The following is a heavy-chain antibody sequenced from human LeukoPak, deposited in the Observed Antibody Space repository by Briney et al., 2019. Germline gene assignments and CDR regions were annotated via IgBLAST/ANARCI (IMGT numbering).Heavy chain of an antibody. CDR3: ARRAPLRSGWDFDY. Sequence: SETLSLTCTVSGGSTSSYYWSWIRQPPGKGLEWIGYIYYSGSTNYNPSLKSRVTISVDTSKNQFSLKLSSVTAADTAVYYCARRAPLRSGWDFDYWGQGTLVTVSS. CDR1: GGSTSSYY. D-gene: IGHD6-19*01. V-gene: IGHV4-59*08. CDR2: IYYSGST. J-gene: IGHJ4*02.